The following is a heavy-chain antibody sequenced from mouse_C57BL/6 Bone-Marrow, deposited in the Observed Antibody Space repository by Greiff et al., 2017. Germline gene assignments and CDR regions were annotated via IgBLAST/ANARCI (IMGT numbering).Heavy chain of an antibody. J-gene: IGHJ2*01. CDR3: VSGVLRYYFDY. V-gene: IGHV1-82*01. D-gene: IGHD1-1*01. CDR1: GYAFSSSW. CDR2: IYPGDGDT. Sequence: QVQLQQSGPELVKPGASVKISCKASGYAFSSSWMNWVKQRPGKGLEWIGRIYPGDGDTNYNGKFKGKATLTAAKSSSTAYMQLSSLTSEDSAVYFCVSGVLRYYFDYWGQGTTLTVSS.